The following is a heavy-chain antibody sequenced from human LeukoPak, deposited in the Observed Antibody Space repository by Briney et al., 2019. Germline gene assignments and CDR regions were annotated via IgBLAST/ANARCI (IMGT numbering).Heavy chain of an antibody. V-gene: IGHV3-48*03. CDR3: ARDPFPHDYGDF. D-gene: IGHD3-16*01. CDR1: GFTFSGYE. Sequence: PVGSLRLSCATSGFTFSGYEMNWIRQAPGKGLEWISYINSVGNTIYYADSVRGRFTISRDNAKNSLYLQMNSLRAEDTAVYYCARDPFPHDYGDFWGQGTLVTVS. CDR2: INSVGNTI. J-gene: IGHJ4*02.